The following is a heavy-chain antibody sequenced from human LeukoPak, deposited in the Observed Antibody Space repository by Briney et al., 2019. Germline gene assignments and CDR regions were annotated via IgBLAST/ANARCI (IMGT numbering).Heavy chain of an antibody. CDR2: ISRRSESI. D-gene: IGHD1-26*01. V-gene: IGHV3-21*06. Sequence: GGSLRLSCAASGFTFSSYSMNWVRQVPGKGLEWVSSISRRSESISYADSVKGRFTIFRDNAKSSLYLQMNSLRAEDTAVYYCAVVGALYYFDYWGQGTLVTVSS. CDR1: GFTFSSYS. J-gene: IGHJ4*02. CDR3: AVVGALYYFDY.